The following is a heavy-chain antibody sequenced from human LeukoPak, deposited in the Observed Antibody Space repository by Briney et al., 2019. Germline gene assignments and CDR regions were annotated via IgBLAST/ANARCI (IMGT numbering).Heavy chain of an antibody. V-gene: IGHV4-34*01. D-gene: IGHD5-12*01. CDR1: GGSFSGYY. CDR2: INHSGST. Sequence: PSETLSLTCAVYGGSFSGYYWSWIRQPPGKGLEWIGEINHSGSTNYNPSLKSRVTISVDTSKNQFSLKLSSVTAADTAVYYCARGSVVATIDYWGQGTQVTVSS. J-gene: IGHJ4*02. CDR3: ARGSVVATIDY.